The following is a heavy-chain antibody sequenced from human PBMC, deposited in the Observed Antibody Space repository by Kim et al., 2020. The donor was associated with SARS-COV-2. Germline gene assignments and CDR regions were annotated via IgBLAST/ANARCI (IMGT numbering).Heavy chain of an antibody. V-gene: IGHV4-59*01. CDR2: IYYSGST. CDR1: GGSISSYY. J-gene: IGHJ5*02. D-gene: IGHD4-4*01. Sequence: SETLSLTCTVSGGSISSYYWIWIRQPPGKGLEWIGYIYYSGSTNYNPSLKSRVTISVDTSKNQFSLKLSSVTAADTAVYYCARVPYINYDWFDPWGQGT. CDR3: ARVPYINYDWFDP.